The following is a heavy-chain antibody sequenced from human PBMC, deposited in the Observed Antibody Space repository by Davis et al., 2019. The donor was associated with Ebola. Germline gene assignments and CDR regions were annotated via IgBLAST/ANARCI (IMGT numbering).Heavy chain of an antibody. D-gene: IGHD6-6*01. J-gene: IGHJ4*02. CDR2: IYPGDSDT. CDR1: GYSFTSYW. Sequence: GESLKISCKGSGYSFTSYWIAWVRQMPGKGLEWMGIIYPGDSDTRYSPSLQGQVTISADKSTSTAYLQWSSLEASDTAMYYCARHSSVATREGSDYWGQGTLVTVSS. V-gene: IGHV5-51*01. CDR3: ARHSSVATREGSDY.